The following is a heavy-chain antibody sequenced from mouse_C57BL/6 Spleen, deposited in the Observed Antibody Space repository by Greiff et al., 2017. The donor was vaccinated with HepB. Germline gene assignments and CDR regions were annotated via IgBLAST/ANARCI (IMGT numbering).Heavy chain of an antibody. D-gene: IGHD2-1*01. CDR1: GFTFSSYT. J-gene: IGHJ1*03. Sequence: EVQLQESGGGLVKPGGSLKLSCAASGFTFSSYTMSWVRQTPEKRLEWVATISGGGGNTYYPDSVKGRFTISRDNAKNTLYLQMSSLRSEDTALYYCARLGGNYWYFDVWGTGTTVTVSS. V-gene: IGHV5-9*01. CDR3: ARLGGNYWYFDV. CDR2: ISGGGGNT.